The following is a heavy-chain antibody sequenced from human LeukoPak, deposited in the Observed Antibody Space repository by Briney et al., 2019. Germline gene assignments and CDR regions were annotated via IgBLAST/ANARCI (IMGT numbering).Heavy chain of an antibody. V-gene: IGHV3-48*04. CDR1: GFNFNNHA. CDR2: ISSTSVSI. J-gene: IGHJ3*01. Sequence: GGSLRLSCAASGFNFNNHAMHWVRQAPGKGPEWVAYISSTSVSIDYADSVKGRFYISRENAKNSLYLQINSLRAEDTAVYYCARRQLGPRLWDAFDVWGQGTVVTVSS. D-gene: IGHD7-27*01. CDR3: ARRQLGPRLWDAFDV.